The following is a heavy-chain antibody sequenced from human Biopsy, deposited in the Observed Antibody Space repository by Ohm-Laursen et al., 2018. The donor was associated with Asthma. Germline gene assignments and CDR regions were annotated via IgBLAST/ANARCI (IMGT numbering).Heavy chain of an antibody. J-gene: IGHJ2*01. CDR3: ARVPTTLRYFDL. CDR1: GGSVSSGSYY. Sequence: SDTLSLTCTVSGGSVSSGSYYWSWIRQPPGKGLAWVSYISYSGSTDYNHSLKSRLTISMDTSKNQFSLKLSSVTAADTAVYYCARVPTTLRYFDLWGRGTLVTVSS. V-gene: IGHV4-61*01. CDR2: ISYSGST. D-gene: IGHD2-15*01.